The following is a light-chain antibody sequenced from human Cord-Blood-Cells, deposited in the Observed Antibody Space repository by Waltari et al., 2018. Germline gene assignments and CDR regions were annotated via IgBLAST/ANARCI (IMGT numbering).Light chain of an antibody. J-gene: IGLJ1*01. CDR3: SSYTSSSTYV. Sequence: QSALTQPASVSGSPGQSITISCTGTSSNVVGYNYVSWYQQHPGKAPKLMIYEVSNRPSGVSNRVSGSKSGNTAYLTISGLQAEDEADYYCSSYTSSSTYVFGTGTKVTVL. V-gene: IGLV2-14*01. CDR2: EVS. CDR1: SSNVVGYNY.